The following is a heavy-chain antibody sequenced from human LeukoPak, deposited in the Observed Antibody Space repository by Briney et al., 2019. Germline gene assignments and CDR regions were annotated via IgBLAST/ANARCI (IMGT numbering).Heavy chain of an antibody. Sequence: GGSLRLSCAASGFTSSSYWMSWVRQAPGKGLEWVANIKQDGSEKYYVDSVKGRFTISRDNAKNSLYLQMNSLRAEDTAVYYCARGVKWELEVHDYWGQGTLVTVSS. D-gene: IGHD1-26*01. J-gene: IGHJ4*02. CDR3: ARGVKWELEVHDY. V-gene: IGHV3-7*03. CDR1: GFTSSSYW. CDR2: IKQDGSEK.